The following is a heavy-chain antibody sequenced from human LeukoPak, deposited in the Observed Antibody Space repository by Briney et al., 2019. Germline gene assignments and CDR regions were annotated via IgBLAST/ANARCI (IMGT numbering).Heavy chain of an antibody. CDR3: ARVRIGWYFDL. J-gene: IGHJ2*01. CDR2: IYSGGST. Sequence: GGSLRLSCAASGFIVSSNYMSWVRQAPGKGLEWVSIIYSGGSTFYADSVKGRFTISGHNSKNTLDLQMNPLRVEDTAVYYCARVRIGWYFDLWGRGTQVTVSS. CDR1: GFIVSSNY. V-gene: IGHV3-53*04. D-gene: IGHD2-15*01.